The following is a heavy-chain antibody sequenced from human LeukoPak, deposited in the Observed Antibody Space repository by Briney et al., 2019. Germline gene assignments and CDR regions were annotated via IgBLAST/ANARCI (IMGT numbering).Heavy chain of an antibody. CDR1: GGSTSSYY. CDR2: IYYSGST. D-gene: IGHD1-26*01. J-gene: IGHJ4*02. V-gene: IGHV4-59*01. Sequence: SETLSLTCTVSGGSTSSYYWSWIRQPPGKGLEWIGYIYYSGSTNYNPSLKSRVTISVDTSKNQFSLKLSSVTAADTAVYYCARVRWAGARVFDYWGQGTLVTVSS. CDR3: ARVRWAGARVFDY.